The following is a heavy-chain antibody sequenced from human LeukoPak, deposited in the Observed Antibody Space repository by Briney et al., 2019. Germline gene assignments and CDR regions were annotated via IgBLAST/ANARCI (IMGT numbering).Heavy chain of an antibody. D-gene: IGHD3-9*01. CDR1: GGSISSSSYY. V-gene: IGHV4-39*07. Sequence: SETLSLTCTVSGGSISSSSYYWGWIRQPPRKGLEWIGSMFYSGRSYYNPSLKSRVTISLGTSNNQFSLKLSPVTAADTAVYYCARAVDILTGTGFDPWGQGTLVTVSS. CDR2: MFYSGRS. J-gene: IGHJ5*02. CDR3: ARAVDILTGTGFDP.